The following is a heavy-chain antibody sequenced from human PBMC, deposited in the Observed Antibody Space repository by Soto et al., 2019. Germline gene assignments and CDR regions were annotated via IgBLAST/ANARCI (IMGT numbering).Heavy chain of an antibody. CDR1: GGSISPYY. CDR2: VHYTGRT. D-gene: IGHD3-10*01. V-gene: IGHV4-59*01. J-gene: IGHJ4*02. Sequence: PSETLSLTCSVSGGSISPYYWSWIRQSPGKGLDWIGYVHYTGRTNYNPSLKSRVTISVDTSKSQFSLKLSSVTAADTAVYYCARLHQEMVPSGVSHQYSFESWGKGTLVTSPQ. CDR3: ARLHQEMVPSGVSHQYSFES.